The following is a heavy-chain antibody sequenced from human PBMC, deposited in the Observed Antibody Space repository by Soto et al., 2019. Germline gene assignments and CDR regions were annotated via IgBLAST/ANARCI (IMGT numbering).Heavy chain of an antibody. Sequence: GSLRLSCAASGFSFGTYAMIWVRQAPGKGLEWVSSISYSGGGTYYADSVKGRFTISRDNSKNTLYLQMNSLRVEDTAVYYCAKSDCTTSNCYRWGSSGWYSGGMDVWGQGTTVTVSS. CDR3: AKSDCTTSNCYRWGSSGWYSGGMDV. J-gene: IGHJ6*02. CDR2: ISYSGGGT. D-gene: IGHD6-19*01. CDR1: GFSFGTYA. V-gene: IGHV3-23*01.